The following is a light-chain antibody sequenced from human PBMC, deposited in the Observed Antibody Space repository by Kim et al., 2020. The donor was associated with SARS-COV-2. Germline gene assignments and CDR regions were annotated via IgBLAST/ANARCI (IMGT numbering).Light chain of an antibody. CDR2: DAS. J-gene: IGKJ1*01. CDR1: QSIDSY. V-gene: IGKV3-11*01. CDR3: QQRTTWPPWT. Sequence: EIVLTQSPGTLSLSPADRATLSCRASQSIDSYLAWYQQRPGQPPRLLIYDASNRATGIPARFSGSGSGTDFTLTISSLEPEDFAVYYCQQRTTWPPWTFGQGTKVDIK.